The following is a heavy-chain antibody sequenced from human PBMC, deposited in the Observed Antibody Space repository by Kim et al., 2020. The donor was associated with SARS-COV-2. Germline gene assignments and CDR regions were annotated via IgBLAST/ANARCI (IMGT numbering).Heavy chain of an antibody. Sequence: SFQGQVTISADKSISTAYLQWSSLKASDTAMYYCARQPPRGSAAAGIDYWGQGTLVTVSS. D-gene: IGHD6-13*01. V-gene: IGHV5-51*01. CDR3: ARQPPRGSAAAGIDY. J-gene: IGHJ4*02.